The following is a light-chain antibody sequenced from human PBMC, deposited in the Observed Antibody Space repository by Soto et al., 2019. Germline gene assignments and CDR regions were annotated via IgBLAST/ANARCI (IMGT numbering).Light chain of an antibody. V-gene: IGKV3-11*01. J-gene: IGKJ4*01. CDR3: QQRSNWHT. CDR2: DAS. CDR1: QSVSSY. Sequence: EIVLTQSPATLSLSPGERATLSCRASQSVSSYLAWYQQKPGQAPRLLIYDASNRATGIPARFSGSGSGTDFTLTISSLDPEDFAVYYCQQRSNWHTFGGGTKVELK.